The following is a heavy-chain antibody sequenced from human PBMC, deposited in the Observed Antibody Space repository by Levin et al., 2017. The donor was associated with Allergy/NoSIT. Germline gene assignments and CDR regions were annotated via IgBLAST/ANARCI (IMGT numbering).Heavy chain of an antibody. V-gene: IGHV4-4*02. Sequence: PSETLSLTCAVSGASINSPDWWSWVRQPPGKGLEWIGQIYHSGTTNYNPSLKSRVTISVDKSKNQFSLKLYSMTAADTAVYYCARLGGSYSRNYYYYGMDVWGQGTTVIVSS. CDR1: GASINSPDW. CDR2: IYHSGTT. D-gene: IGHD1-26*01. CDR3: ARLGGSYSRNYYYYGMDV. J-gene: IGHJ6*02.